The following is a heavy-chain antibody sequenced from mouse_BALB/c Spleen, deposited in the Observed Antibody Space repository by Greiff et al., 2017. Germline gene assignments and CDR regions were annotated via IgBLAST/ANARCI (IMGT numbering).Heavy chain of an antibody. CDR1: GFTFSSYG. Sequence: EVKVVESGGGLVQPGGSLKLSCAASGFTFSSYGMSWVRQTPDKRLELVATINSNGGSTYYPDSVKGRFTISRDNAKNTLYLQMSSLKSEDTAMYYCARGGNYEGFAYWGQGTLVTVSA. V-gene: IGHV5-6-3*01. CDR2: INSNGGST. J-gene: IGHJ3*01. D-gene: IGHD2-1*01. CDR3: ARGGNYEGFAY.